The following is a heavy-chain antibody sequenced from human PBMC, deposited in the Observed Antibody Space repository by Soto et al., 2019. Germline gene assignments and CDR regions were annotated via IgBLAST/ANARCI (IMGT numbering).Heavy chain of an antibody. V-gene: IGHV1-69*13. CDR2: IIPIFGTA. D-gene: IGHD2-8*02. CDR3: ARDTDVRFDY. J-gene: IGHJ4*02. Sequence: EASVKVSCKASGGTFSSYAISWVRQAPGRGLEWMGGIIPIFGTANYAQKFQGRDTITADESTSTAYMEPSSQSSEDTAVDYCARDTDVRFDYWGQGTLVTVSS. CDR1: GGTFSSYA.